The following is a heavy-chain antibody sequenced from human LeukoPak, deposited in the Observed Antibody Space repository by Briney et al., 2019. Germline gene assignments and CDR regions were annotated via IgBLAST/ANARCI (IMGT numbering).Heavy chain of an antibody. D-gene: IGHD5-12*01. CDR3: ARDQGSGYDFDY. Sequence: ASVKVSCKASGGTFSSYAISWVRQAPGQGLEWMGGIIPIFGTANYAQKFQGRVTITTDESTSTAYMELSSLRSEDTAVYYCARDQGSGYDFDYWGQGTLVTVSS. CDR2: IIPIFGTA. J-gene: IGHJ4*02. CDR1: GGTFSSYA. V-gene: IGHV1-69*05.